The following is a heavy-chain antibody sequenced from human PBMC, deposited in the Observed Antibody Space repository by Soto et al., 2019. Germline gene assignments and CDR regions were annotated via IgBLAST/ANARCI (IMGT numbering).Heavy chain of an antibody. CDR2: IYYTGST. D-gene: IGHD5-18*01. Sequence: SETLSLTCTVSGGSISSYYWSWIRQPPGKGLEWIGYIYYTGSTNYSPSLKSRVTISVDTANDQFSLKLSSVTAADTAVYYCASITAMVPHFDYWGQGTLVTVSS. J-gene: IGHJ4*02. CDR1: GGSISSYY. V-gene: IGHV4-59*08. CDR3: ASITAMVPHFDY.